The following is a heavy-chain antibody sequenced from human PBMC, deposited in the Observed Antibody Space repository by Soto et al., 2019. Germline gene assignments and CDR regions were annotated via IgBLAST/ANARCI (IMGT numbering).Heavy chain of an antibody. Sequence: GGSLRLSCAASGFTVSSKYMSWVRQAPGKGLEWVSLIQSGGTTYYAESVKGRFTISRDSSKNMLHLEMDSLRAEDTAVYYCAREWELLTLNYWGQGTLVTVSS. CDR3: AREWELLTLNY. V-gene: IGHV3-66*01. CDR2: IQSGGTT. CDR1: GFTVSSKY. D-gene: IGHD1-26*01. J-gene: IGHJ4*02.